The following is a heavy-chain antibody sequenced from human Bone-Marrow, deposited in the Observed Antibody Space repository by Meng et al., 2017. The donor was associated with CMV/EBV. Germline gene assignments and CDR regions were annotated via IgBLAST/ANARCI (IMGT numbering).Heavy chain of an antibody. J-gene: IGHJ4*02. Sequence: SETLSPTCTVSGGSISSSSYYWGWIRQPPGKGLEWIGSIYYSGSTYYNPSLKSRVTISVDTSKNQFSLKLSSVTAADTAVYYCARLPLYWGGSWYVFWGQGTLVTVSS. D-gene: IGHD6-13*01. V-gene: IGHV4-39*01. CDR3: ARLPLYWGGSWYVF. CDR2: IYYSGST. CDR1: GGSISSSSYY.